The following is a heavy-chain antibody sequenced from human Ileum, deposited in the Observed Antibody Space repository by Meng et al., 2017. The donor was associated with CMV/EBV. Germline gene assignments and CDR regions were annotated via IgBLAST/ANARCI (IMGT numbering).Heavy chain of an antibody. CDR1: GFTYSNFW. V-gene: IGHV3-7*01. CDR3: VREDIVVFDY. D-gene: IGHD2-15*01. CDR2: IKQDGSAT. Sequence: GGSLRLSCAVSGFTYSNFWRSWVRQSPGMGLEWVANIKQDGSATYYADSVKGRFTIPRDNAKNSLYLQMDNLGADDTAVYYCVREDIVVFDYWGQGTPVTVSS. J-gene: IGHJ4*02.